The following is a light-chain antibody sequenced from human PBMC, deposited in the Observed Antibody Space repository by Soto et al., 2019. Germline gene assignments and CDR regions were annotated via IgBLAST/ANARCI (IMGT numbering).Light chain of an antibody. CDR3: CSYAGSYSVV. CDR2: DVS. J-gene: IGLJ2*01. Sequence: QSALTQPRSVSGSLGQSVTISCTGTSSDVGGYNYVSWHQQNPGKAPKLMIYDVSKRPSGVPDRFSGSKSGNTASLTISGLQAEDEADYYCCSYAGSYSVVFGGGTKLTVL. V-gene: IGLV2-11*01. CDR1: SSDVGGYNY.